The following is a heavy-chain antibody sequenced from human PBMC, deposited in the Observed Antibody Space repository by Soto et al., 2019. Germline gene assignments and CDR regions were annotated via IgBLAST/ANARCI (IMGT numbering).Heavy chain of an antibody. CDR3: ARERGSSSSRFFDY. J-gene: IGHJ4*02. D-gene: IGHD6-6*01. Sequence: GGSLRLSCAASGFTFSNYWMSWVRQAPGKGLEWVANIKEDGSEKYYVDSVKGRFTISRDNAKRSLFLQMNSLRAEDTAVYYCARERGSSSSRFFDYWGQGKLVTVSS. V-gene: IGHV3-7*01. CDR1: GFTFSNYW. CDR2: IKEDGSEK.